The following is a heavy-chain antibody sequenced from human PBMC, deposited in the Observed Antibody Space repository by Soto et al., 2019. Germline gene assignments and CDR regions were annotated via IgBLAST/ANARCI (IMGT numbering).Heavy chain of an antibody. J-gene: IGHJ4*02. CDR3: ARQRYFDY. V-gene: IGHV5-51*01. CDR2: IYPGDSNI. CDR1: GYIFHNYW. Sequence: GESLKISCQASGYIFHNYWIGWVRQMPGKGLEWLGIIYPGDSNIRYNPSFQGQVTTSADKSLSTTYLHWSSLKASDTAMYYCARQRYFDYWGQGTLVTVSS.